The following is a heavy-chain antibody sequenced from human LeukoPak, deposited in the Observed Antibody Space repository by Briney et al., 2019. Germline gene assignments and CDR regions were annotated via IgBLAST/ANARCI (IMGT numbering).Heavy chain of an antibody. Sequence: SETLSLTCTVSGGSISSSSYYWGWIRQPPGKGLEWIGSIYYSGSTYYNPPLKSRVTISVDTSKNQFSLKLSSVTAADTAVYYCASAAGTAAFDPWGQGTLVTVSS. V-gene: IGHV4-39*01. D-gene: IGHD6-13*01. CDR2: IYYSGST. CDR1: GGSISSSSYY. J-gene: IGHJ5*02. CDR3: ASAAGTAAFDP.